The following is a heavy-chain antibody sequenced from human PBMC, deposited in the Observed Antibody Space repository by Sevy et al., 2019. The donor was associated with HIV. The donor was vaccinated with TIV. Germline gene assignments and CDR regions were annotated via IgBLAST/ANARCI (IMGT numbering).Heavy chain of an antibody. CDR1: GYTFTGYY. CDR2: LNPDSGGP. Sequence: ASVKVSCKASGYTFTGYYMHWMRQAPGQGLEWMGWLNPDSGGPIYVPKFQGRVTLTRETSISTAYMDLSRLKSDDTAVYYCVRDDRDGYFEYWGQGTLVTVSS. CDR3: VRDDRDGYFEY. V-gene: IGHV1-2*02. J-gene: IGHJ4*02.